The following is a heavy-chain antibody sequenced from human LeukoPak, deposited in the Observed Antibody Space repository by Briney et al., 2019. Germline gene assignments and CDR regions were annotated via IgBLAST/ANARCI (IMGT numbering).Heavy chain of an antibody. J-gene: IGHJ4*02. CDR2: MNPNSGAT. D-gene: IGHD3-16*01. V-gene: IGHV1-2*04. Sequence: ASVKVSCKASGYTFTGYHLHWVRQAPGQGLEWMGWMNPNSGATNFAQKYQGWVTMTRDTSISTAYMDLRGLRSEDTAVYYCARVNGFTPPTLVVSPYYFDYWGQGTLVTVSS. CDR3: ARVNGFTPPTLVVSPYYFDY. CDR1: GYTFTGYH.